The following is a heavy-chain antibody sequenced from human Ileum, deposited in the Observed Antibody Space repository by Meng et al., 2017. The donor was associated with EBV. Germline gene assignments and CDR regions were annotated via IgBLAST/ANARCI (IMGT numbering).Heavy chain of an antibody. J-gene: IGHJ4*01. CDR2: INTDGSIT. Sequence: EVQLVESGGGLVQHGGSLRLSCAASGFTFSSYWMHWVRQAPGKGLVWVSRINTDGSITNYADSVKGRFTISRDNAKNTLYLQMNSLRAEDTAVYYCAKDLSWNQADYWGHGPLVTVSS. CDR1: GFTFSSYW. CDR3: AKDLSWNQADY. V-gene: IGHV3-74*01. D-gene: IGHD1-14*01.